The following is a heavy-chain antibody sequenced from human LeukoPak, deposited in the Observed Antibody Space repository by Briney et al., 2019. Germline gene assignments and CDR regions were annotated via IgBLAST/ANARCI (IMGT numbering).Heavy chain of an antibody. Sequence: SETLSLTCTVSGGSINNHYWSWIRQPPGKGLEWIGYIYYSGSTNYSPSLKSRVTISVDTSKNQFSLKLSSVTAADTAVYYCARRSNDILTGYYPDAFDIWGQGTMVTVSS. CDR2: IYYSGST. V-gene: IGHV4-59*11. CDR1: GGSINNHY. D-gene: IGHD3-9*01. J-gene: IGHJ3*02. CDR3: ARRSNDILTGYYPDAFDI.